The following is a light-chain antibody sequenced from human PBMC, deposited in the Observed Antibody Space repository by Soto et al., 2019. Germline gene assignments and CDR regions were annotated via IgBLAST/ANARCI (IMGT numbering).Light chain of an antibody. CDR3: QQSFRTLLS. J-gene: IGKJ4*01. V-gene: IGKV1-39*01. CDR1: QRISSY. Sequence: DIQMTQSPSSLSASVGDRATITCRASQRISSYLNWYQQKPGKAPKLLIYAASNLQSGVPSRLTGSGSGKYLTLTTSSLQPEDFETYYCQQSFRTLLSLGEGTKVDIK. CDR2: AAS.